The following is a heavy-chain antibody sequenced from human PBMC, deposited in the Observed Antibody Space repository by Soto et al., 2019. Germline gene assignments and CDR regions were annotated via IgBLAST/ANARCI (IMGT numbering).Heavy chain of an antibody. CDR3: AKSEKGIAAAGYYFDY. J-gene: IGHJ4*02. V-gene: IGHV3-23*01. D-gene: IGHD6-13*01. CDR2: ISGSGGST. CDR1: GFTFSSYA. Sequence: PGGSLRLSRAASGFTFSSYAMSWVRQAPGKGLEWVSAISGSGGSTYYADSVKGRFTISRDNSKNTLYLQMNSLRAEDTAVYYCAKSEKGIAAAGYYFDYWGQGTLVTVSS.